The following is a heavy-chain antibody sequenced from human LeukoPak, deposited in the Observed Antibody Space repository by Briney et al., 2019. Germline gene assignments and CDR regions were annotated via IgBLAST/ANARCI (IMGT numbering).Heavy chain of an antibody. CDR2: INAGNGNT. D-gene: IGHD5-18*01. V-gene: IGHV1-3*03. CDR3: ASGYSYGHDAFDI. J-gene: IGHJ3*02. CDR1: GYTFTSYA. Sequence: ASVKVSCKASGYTFTSYAMHWVRQAPGQRLEWMGWINAGNGNTKYSREFQGRVTITRDTSASTAYMELSSLRSEDMAVYYCASGYSYGHDAFDIWGQGTMVTVSS.